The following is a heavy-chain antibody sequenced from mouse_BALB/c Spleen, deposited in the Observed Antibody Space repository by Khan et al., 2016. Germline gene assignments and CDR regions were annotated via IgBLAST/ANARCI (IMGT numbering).Heavy chain of an antibody. V-gene: IGHV9-2-1*01. CDR2: KNTETGEP. J-gene: IGHJ1*01. CDR3: ARRVPWYFDV. D-gene: IGHD2-14*01. CDR1: GYTFTDYS. Sequence: QIQLVQSGPELKKPGETVKISCKASGYTFTDYSMHWVKQAPGKGLKWMGWKNTETGEPTYADDFKGRFAFSLETSVSTAYLQINNLKNEDTATYLCARRVPWYFDVWGAGTTVTVSS.